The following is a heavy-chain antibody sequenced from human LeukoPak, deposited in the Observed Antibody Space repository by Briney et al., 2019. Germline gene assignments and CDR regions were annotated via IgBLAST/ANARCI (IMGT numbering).Heavy chain of an antibody. V-gene: IGHV3-74*01. D-gene: IGHD2/OR15-2a*01. CDR3: ASDADFYYFDY. CDR1: GFTFSSYW. Sequence: PGGSLRLSCAASGFTFSSYWMHWVRQAPGKGLVWVSRINSDGSSTSYADSVKGRFTISRDNAKNTLYLQMNSLRAEDTAVYYCASDADFYYFDYWGKGTTVTISS. CDR2: INSDGSST. J-gene: IGHJ4*03.